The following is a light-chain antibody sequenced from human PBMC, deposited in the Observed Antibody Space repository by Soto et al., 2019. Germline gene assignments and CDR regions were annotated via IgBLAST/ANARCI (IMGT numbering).Light chain of an antibody. CDR2: LGS. Sequence: DIVMTQSPLSLPVTPGEPASISCRSSQSLLHSNGYNYLGWYLQKPGQSPQLLIYLGSNRASGVPDRFSGSGSGTDFTLKISRVEAEDVGGYYCMQALQTPYTFGKGTKLEI. J-gene: IGKJ2*01. CDR1: QSLLHSNGYNY. CDR3: MQALQTPYT. V-gene: IGKV2-28*01.